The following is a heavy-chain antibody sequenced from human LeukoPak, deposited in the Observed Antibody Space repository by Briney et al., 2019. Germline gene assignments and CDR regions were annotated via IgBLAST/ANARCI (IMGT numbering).Heavy chain of an antibody. CDR3: AKDVVIITYYYFDY. CDR1: GFTFSRYG. Sequence: GGSLRPSCAASGFTFSRYGMHWVRQAPGKGLEWVALISYDGNNKYYADSVKGRFTISRDNSKNTLYLQMNSLRAEDTAVYYCAKDVVIITYYYFDYWGQGTLVTVSS. J-gene: IGHJ4*02. CDR2: ISYDGNNK. V-gene: IGHV3-30*18. D-gene: IGHD3-22*01.